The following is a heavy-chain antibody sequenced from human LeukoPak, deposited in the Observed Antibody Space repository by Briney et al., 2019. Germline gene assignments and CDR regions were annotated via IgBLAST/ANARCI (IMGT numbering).Heavy chain of an antibody. CDR2: ISGSGGST. CDR3: AKGRVAARPGAFDY. CDR1: GLTFSSYA. V-gene: IGHV3-23*01. J-gene: IGHJ4*02. Sequence: AGGSLRLSCASSGLTFSSYAMSWVRQAPGKGLEWVSAISGSGGSTYYADSVKGRFTISRDNSKNTLYLQMNSLRAEDTAVYYCAKGRVAARPGAFDYWGQGTLVTVSS. D-gene: IGHD6-6*01.